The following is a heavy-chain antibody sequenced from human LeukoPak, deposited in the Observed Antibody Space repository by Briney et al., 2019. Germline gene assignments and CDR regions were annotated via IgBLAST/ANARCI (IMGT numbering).Heavy chain of an antibody. Sequence: GGSLRLSCAASGFTFSSYAMHWVRQAPGKGLEWVAVIPYDGSNKYYADSVKGRFTISRDNSKNTLYLQMNSLRAEDTAVYYCARDIGAWFGELFSLDYWGQGTLVTVSS. J-gene: IGHJ4*02. CDR3: ARDIGAWFGELFSLDY. CDR1: GFTFSSYA. D-gene: IGHD3-10*01. CDR2: IPYDGSNK. V-gene: IGHV3-30-3*01.